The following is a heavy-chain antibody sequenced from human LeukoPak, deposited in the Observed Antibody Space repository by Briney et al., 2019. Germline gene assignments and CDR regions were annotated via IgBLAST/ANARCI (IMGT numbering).Heavy chain of an antibody. CDR1: GYIFTTYS. Sequence: ASVKVSCKASGYIFTTYSIHWVRQAPGQGLEWIGVINPRGDATIYAQKFQGRVTMTSDTSTTTIYMELSSLKSEDTGLYYCARKWSSGDWYDPWGQGTPVTVSS. V-gene: IGHV1-46*01. CDR3: ARKWSSGDWYDP. CDR2: INPRGDAT. J-gene: IGHJ5*02. D-gene: IGHD2-8*01.